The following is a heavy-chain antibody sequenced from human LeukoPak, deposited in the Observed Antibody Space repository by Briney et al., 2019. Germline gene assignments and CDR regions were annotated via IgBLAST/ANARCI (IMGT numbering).Heavy chain of an antibody. CDR2: IIPIYGTT. Sequence: ASVKVSCKASGGTFTISWVRQAPGQGLEWMGGIIPIYGTTNYAQKFQGRVTITTDKSDTAYMELSSLRSEDTAVYYCAKVGGSNGNSAFDIWGQGTMVTVSS. V-gene: IGHV1-69*05. CDR1: GGTFT. J-gene: IGHJ3*02. D-gene: IGHD1-26*01. CDR3: AKVGGSNGNSAFDI.